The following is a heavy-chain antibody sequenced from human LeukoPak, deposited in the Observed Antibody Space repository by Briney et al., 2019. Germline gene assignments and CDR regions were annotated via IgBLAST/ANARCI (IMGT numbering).Heavy chain of an antibody. CDR3: AKGWRYGDYVSQGDY. J-gene: IGHJ4*02. V-gene: IGHV3-23*01. D-gene: IGHD4-17*01. CDR2: ISGSGGST. CDR1: GFTFSSYA. Sequence: GGSLRLSCAASGFTFSSYAMSWVRQAPGKGLEWVSAISGSGGSTYYADSVKGRFTISRDNSKNTLYLQMNSLRAEDTAVYYCAKGWRYGDYVSQGDYWGQGTLVTVSS.